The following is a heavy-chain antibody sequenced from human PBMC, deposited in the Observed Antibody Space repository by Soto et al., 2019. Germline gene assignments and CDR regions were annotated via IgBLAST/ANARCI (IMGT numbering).Heavy chain of an antibody. Sequence: ASVKVSCKASGYTFTSYDINWVRQATGQGLEWMGWMNPNSGNTGYAQKFQGRVTMTRNTSISTAYMELSSLRSEDTAVYYCARRQHMVRGVIMDYYYYYMDVWGKGTTVTVSS. D-gene: IGHD3-10*01. J-gene: IGHJ6*03. V-gene: IGHV1-8*01. CDR1: GYTFTSYD. CDR2: MNPNSGNT. CDR3: ARRQHMVRGVIMDYYYYYMDV.